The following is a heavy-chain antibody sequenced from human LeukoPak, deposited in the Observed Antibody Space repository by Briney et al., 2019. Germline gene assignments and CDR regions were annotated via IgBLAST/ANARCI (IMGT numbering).Heavy chain of an antibody. J-gene: IGHJ5*02. Sequence: GGSLRLSCAASGFTFSIYAMSWVRQAPGKGLEWVSAISGSGGSTYYADSVKGRFTISRDNSKNTLYLQMNSLRAEDTAVYYCAKVGYPNTIFGLFDPWGQGTLVTVSS. V-gene: IGHV3-23*01. D-gene: IGHD3-3*01. CDR3: AKVGYPNTIFGLFDP. CDR2: ISGSGGST. CDR1: GFTFSIYA.